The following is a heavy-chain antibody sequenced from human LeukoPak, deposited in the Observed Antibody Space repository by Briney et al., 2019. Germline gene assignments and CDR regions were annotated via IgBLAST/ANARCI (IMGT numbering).Heavy chain of an antibody. J-gene: IGHJ6*03. CDR2: INPSGGST. V-gene: IGHV1-46*01. Sequence: ASVKVSCKASGYTFTSYYMHWVRQAPGQGLEWMGIINPSGGSTSYAQKFQGRVTMTRDTSISTAYMELSRLRPDDTAVYYCAREGTWAYNLYYYYYMDVWGKGTTVTVSS. CDR1: GYTFTSYY. CDR3: AREGTWAYNLYYYYYMDV. D-gene: IGHD5-24*01.